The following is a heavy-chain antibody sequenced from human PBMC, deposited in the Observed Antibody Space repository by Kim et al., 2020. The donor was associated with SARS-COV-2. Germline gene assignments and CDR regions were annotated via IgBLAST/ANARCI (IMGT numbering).Heavy chain of an antibody. J-gene: IGHJ4*02. Sequence: GESLKISCKGSGYSFTSYWISWVRQMPGKGLEWMGRIDPSDSYTNYSPSFQGHVTISADKSISTAYLQWSSLKASDTAMYYCARLTYYYDSSGPGDYWGQGTLVTVSS. CDR1: GYSFTSYW. CDR3: ARLTYYYDSSGPGDY. CDR2: IDPSDSYT. D-gene: IGHD3-22*01. V-gene: IGHV5-10-1*01.